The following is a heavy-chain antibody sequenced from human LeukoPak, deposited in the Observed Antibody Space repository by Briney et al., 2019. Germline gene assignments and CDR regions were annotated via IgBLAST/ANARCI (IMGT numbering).Heavy chain of an antibody. CDR1: GGSISSYY. D-gene: IGHD2-15*01. CDR3: ARGGGRGYYYYYYMDV. CDR2: IYYSGST. V-gene: IGHV4-59*01. Sequence: PSETLSLTCTVSGGSISSYYWSWIRQPPGKGLEWIGYIYYSGSTNYNPSLKSRVTISVDTSKNQFSLKLSSVTAADTAVYYCARGGGRGYYYYYYMDVWGKGTTVTVSS. J-gene: IGHJ6*03.